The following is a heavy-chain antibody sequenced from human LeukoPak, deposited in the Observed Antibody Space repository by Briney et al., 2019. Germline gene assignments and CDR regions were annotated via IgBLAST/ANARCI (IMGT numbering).Heavy chain of an antibody. CDR3: ARDLGVVGANNWFDP. V-gene: IGHV1-2*02. Sequence: GASVKVSCKASGYTFTGYCMHWVRQAPGQGLEWMGWINPNSGGTNYAQKFQGRVTMTRDTSISTAYMELSRLRSDDTAVYYCARDLGVVGANNWFDPWGQGTLVTVSS. CDR2: INPNSGGT. D-gene: IGHD1-26*01. CDR1: GYTFTGYC. J-gene: IGHJ5*02.